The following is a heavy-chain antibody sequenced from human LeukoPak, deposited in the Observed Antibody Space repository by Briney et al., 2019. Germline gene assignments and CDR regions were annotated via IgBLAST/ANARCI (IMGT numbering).Heavy chain of an antibody. J-gene: IGHJ4*02. CDR1: GFTFSDYY. CDR3: ARLFSNTFYYHSGTHLDY. Sequence: GGSLRLSCAASGFTFSDYYMSWIRQAPGKGLEWVSYISSSGSTIYYADSVKGRFTISRDNSKNTLYLQMNSLRAEDTAVYYCARLFSNTFYYHSGTHLDYWGQGTLVTVSS. D-gene: IGHD3-10*01. CDR2: ISSSGSTI. V-gene: IGHV3-11*04.